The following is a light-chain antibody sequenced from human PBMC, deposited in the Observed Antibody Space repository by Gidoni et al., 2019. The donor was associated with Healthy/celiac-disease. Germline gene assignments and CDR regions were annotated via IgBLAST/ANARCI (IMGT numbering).Light chain of an antibody. J-gene: IGLJ3*02. CDR3: CSYTSSSTRV. CDR1: SSDVGGYNY. CDR2: DVS. V-gene: IGLV2-14*01. Sequence: QSALTQPGSVSGSPGQSITISCTGTSSDVGGYNYVSWYQQHPGKAPKLMIYDVSKRPSGVSNRFSGSKSGNTASLTISGLQAEDEADYYCCSYTSSSTRVFGGGTKLTVL.